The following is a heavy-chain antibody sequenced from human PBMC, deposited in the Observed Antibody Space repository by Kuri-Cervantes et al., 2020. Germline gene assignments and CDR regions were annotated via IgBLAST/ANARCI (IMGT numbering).Heavy chain of an antibody. CDR3: AKSGGYGSGSYYYFDY. D-gene: IGHD3-10*01. CDR1: GFTFSSYA. V-gene: IGHV3-23*01. J-gene: IGHJ4*02. CDR2: ISGSGGSA. Sequence: GGSLRLSCAASGFTFSSYAMSWVRQAPGKGLEWVSAISGSGGSAYYADSVKGRFTISRDNTKNTLYLQMNSLRAEDTAVYYCAKSGGYGSGSYYYFDYWGQGTLVTVSS.